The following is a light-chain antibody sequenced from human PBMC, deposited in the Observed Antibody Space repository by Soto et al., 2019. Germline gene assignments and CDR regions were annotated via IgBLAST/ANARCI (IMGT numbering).Light chain of an antibody. CDR3: QQYNNWPRT. CDR1: QSLTNN. J-gene: IGKJ1*01. CDR2: GAS. V-gene: IGKV3-15*01. Sequence: EIVLTQSPGTLSLSPGERATLSCRASQSLTNNYFAWYQQKPGRALRLLIYGASTRATGIPARFSGSGSGTQFTLTISSLQSEDFAVYYCQQYNNWPRTFGQGTKVDI.